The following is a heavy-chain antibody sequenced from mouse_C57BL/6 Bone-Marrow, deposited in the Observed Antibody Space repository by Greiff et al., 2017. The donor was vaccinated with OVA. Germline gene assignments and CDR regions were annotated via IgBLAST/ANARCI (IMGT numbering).Heavy chain of an antibody. CDR1: GFTFSDYG. D-gene: IGHD2-2*01. CDR3: ARPVYYGYDGLFAY. Sequence: EVQRVESGGGLVKPGGSLKLSCAASGFTFSDYGMHWVRQAPEKGLEWVAYISSGSSTIYYADTVKGRFTISRDNAKNTLFLQMTSLRSEDTAMYYGARPVYYGYDGLFAYWGQGTLVTVSA. CDR2: ISSGSSTI. J-gene: IGHJ3*01. V-gene: IGHV5-17*01.